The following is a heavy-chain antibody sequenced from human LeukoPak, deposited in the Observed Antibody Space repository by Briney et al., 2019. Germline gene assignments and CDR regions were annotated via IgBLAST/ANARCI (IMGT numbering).Heavy chain of an antibody. J-gene: IGHJ4*02. V-gene: IGHV4-39*01. Sequence: SETLSLTCTVSGGSISSNNYYWGWIRQPPGKGLEWIGSVFYSGSTYYNPSLKSRVTISVDTSKNQFSLKLSSVTAADTAVYYCASHLIWSVYHRGGYFDFWGQGTLVTVSS. CDR2: VFYSGST. CDR1: GGSISSNNYY. CDR3: ASHLIWSVYHRGGYFDF. D-gene: IGHD3-3*01.